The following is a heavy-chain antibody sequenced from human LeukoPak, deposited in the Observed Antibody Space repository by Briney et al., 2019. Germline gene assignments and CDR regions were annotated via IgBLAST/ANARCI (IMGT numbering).Heavy chain of an antibody. Sequence: GVSQRLSCAACGYTFRNYWVHWVLQAPGKGMVSVAPIKSDGRSTTYGDSVKGRFTNSRDNAKNTLYLQMKSLRAEDTAVYYCAKCGNSGCHLIDYWGQGTLVTVSS. CDR1: GYTFRNYW. CDR3: AKCGNSGCHLIDY. J-gene: IGHJ4*02. V-gene: IGHV3-74*01. D-gene: IGHD5-12*01. CDR2: IKSDGRST.